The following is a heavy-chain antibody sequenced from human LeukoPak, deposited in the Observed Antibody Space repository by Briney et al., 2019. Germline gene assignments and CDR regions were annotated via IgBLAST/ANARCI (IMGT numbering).Heavy chain of an antibody. V-gene: IGHV4-59*01. CDR1: GGSISSYY. Sequence: SETLSLTCTVSGGSISSYYWNWIRQPPGRGLEWFGYIYYSGSTKYNPSLKSRVTISVDTSKNQFSLRLSSVTAADTAVYYCARGESSSSNWFDPWGQGTLVTVS. J-gene: IGHJ5*02. CDR3: ARGESSSSNWFDP. CDR2: IYYSGST. D-gene: IGHD2-2*01.